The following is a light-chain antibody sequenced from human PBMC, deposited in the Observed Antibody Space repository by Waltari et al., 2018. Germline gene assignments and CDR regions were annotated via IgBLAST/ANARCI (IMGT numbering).Light chain of an antibody. J-gene: IGLJ2*01. CDR2: DVK. CDR1: RRNIGAYDL. CDR3: SSYSAFRIVV. V-gene: IGLV2-23*02. Sequence: QPALTQPASVSGSPGQSLTISCTGTRRNIGAYDLVAWYHQVPGEVPKLIIYDVKDRPSGVSGRFSGSKSGNTASLIISDLQAEDEGDYYCSSYSAFRIVVFVGGTRVTVL.